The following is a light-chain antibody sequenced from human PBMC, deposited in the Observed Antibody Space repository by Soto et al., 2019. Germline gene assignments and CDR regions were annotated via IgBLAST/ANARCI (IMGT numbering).Light chain of an antibody. J-gene: IGLJ3*02. V-gene: IGLV1-40*01. CDR2: GNS. Sequence: QSVLTQPPSVSGAPGQRVTISCTGSSSNIGAGYDVHWYQQLLGTAPKPLIYGNSNRPSGVPDRFSGSKSGTSASLAITGLQAEDEADYYCQSYDSSLSGWVFGGGTKVTVL. CDR3: QSYDSSLSGWV. CDR1: SSNIGAGYD.